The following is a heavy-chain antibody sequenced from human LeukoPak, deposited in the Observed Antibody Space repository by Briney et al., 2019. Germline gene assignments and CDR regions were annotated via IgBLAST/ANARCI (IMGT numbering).Heavy chain of an antibody. V-gene: IGHV4-59*08. Sequence: SETLSLTCTVSGGSISSYYWSWIRQPPGKGLEWIGYIHYSGSTNYNPSLKSRVTISVDTSKNQFSLKLSSVTAADTAVYYCARALLSQYSSGWPAFDYWGQGTLVTVSS. J-gene: IGHJ4*02. CDR2: IHYSGST. CDR3: ARALLSQYSSGWPAFDY. CDR1: GGSISSYY. D-gene: IGHD6-19*01.